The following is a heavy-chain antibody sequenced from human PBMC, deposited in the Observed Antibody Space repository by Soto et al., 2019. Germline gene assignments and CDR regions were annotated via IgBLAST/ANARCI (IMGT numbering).Heavy chain of an antibody. CDR3: ARGPLIAAAGTGYYFDY. Sequence: SQTLSLTCAISGDSVSSNSAAWNWIRQSQSRGLEWLGRTYYRSKWYNDYAVSVKSRITINPDTSKNQFSLQLNSVTPEDTAVYYCARGPLIAAAGTGYYFDYWGQGTLVTVSS. D-gene: IGHD6-13*01. CDR1: GDSVSSNSAA. J-gene: IGHJ4*02. V-gene: IGHV6-1*01. CDR2: TYYRSKWYN.